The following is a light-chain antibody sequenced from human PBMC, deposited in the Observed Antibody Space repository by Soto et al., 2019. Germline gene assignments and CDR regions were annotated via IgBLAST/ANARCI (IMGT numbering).Light chain of an antibody. Sequence: QSVLTQPASVSGSPGQSITISCTGTNSDVGGYNYVSWYQQHPGKAPKLMIYEVSDRPSGVSNRFSGSKSGNTASLTISGLQAEDEADYYCSSYTSSSTLVFGGGNKVTVL. J-gene: IGLJ2*01. CDR2: EVS. CDR3: SSYTSSSTLV. CDR1: NSDVGGYNY. V-gene: IGLV2-14*01.